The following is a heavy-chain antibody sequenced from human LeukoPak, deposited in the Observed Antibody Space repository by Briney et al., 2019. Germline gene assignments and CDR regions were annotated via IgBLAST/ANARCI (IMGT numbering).Heavy chain of an antibody. CDR2: ISSSSSTI. D-gene: IGHD3-3*01. CDR1: GFTFSSYS. J-gene: IGHJ6*02. Sequence: GGSLRLSCAASGFTFSSYSMNWVRQAPGKGLEWVSYISSSSSTIYYADSVKGRFTISRDNAKNSLYLQMNSLRAEDTAVYYCARGEWSGYYYYYYGMDVWGQGTTVTVSS. V-gene: IGHV3-48*01. CDR3: ARGEWSGYYYYYYGMDV.